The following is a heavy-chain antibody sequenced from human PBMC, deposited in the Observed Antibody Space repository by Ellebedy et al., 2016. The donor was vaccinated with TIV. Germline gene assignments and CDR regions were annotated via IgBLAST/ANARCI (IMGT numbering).Heavy chain of an antibody. Sequence: GESLKISXAASGFTFSDYGMHWVRRAPGKGLEWVAVISYDGSDKYYGDSVKGRFTISRGNSKNTLYLQMDSLRAEDTAVYCCAKDAPYSSGWYGFDYWGQGTLVTVSS. CDR3: AKDAPYSSGWYGFDY. CDR1: GFTFSDYG. V-gene: IGHV3-30*18. J-gene: IGHJ4*02. CDR2: ISYDGSDK. D-gene: IGHD6-19*01.